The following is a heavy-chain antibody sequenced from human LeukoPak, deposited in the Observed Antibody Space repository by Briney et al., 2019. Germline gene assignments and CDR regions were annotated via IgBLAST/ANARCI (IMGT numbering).Heavy chain of an antibody. J-gene: IGHJ6*02. V-gene: IGHV1-18*01. D-gene: IGHD4-17*01. CDR3: ARELAVTNPFKSYGMDG. CDR1: GYTFTSYD. CDR2: SSAYNGNT. Sequence: ASVKVSCKASGYTFTSYDINWVRQAPGQRLEWMGWSSAYNGNTNYAQKLQGRVTMTTDTSTSTAYMELRSLRSDDTAVYYCARELAVTNPFKSYGMDGWGQGTTVPVSS.